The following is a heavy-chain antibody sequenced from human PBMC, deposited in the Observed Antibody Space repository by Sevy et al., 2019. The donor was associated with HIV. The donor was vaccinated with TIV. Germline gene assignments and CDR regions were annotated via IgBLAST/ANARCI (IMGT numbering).Heavy chain of an antibody. J-gene: IGHJ4*02. CDR1: GFTFSSYA. D-gene: IGHD6-6*01. CDR3: AKDKGAARPGVLHYFDY. V-gene: IGHV3-23*01. CDR2: ISGSGGST. Sequence: GGSLRLSCAASGFTFSSYAMSWVRHAPGKGLEWVSAISGSGGSTYYADSVKGRFTISRDNSKNTLYLQMNSLRAEDTAVYYCAKDKGAARPGVLHYFDYWGQGTLVTVSS.